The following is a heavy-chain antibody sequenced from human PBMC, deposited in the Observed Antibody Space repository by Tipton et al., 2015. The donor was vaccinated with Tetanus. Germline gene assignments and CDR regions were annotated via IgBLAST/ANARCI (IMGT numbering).Heavy chain of an antibody. D-gene: IGHD3-9*01. Sequence: LRLSCTIYGGTFSGYYCSWIRQPPGKGLEWIGRIYYSGSTSYNPSLKSRVTISVDTSKNQFSLELNSVTAADTAVYYCARRGGDFLTGYYDSWGQGTLVTVSS. CDR2: IYYSGST. CDR3: ARRGGDFLTGYYDS. V-gene: IGHV4-34*01. CDR1: GGTFSGYY. J-gene: IGHJ4*02.